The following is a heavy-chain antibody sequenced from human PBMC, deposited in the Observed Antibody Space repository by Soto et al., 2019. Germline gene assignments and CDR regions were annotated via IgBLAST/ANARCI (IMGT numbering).Heavy chain of an antibody. CDR1: GGFISSHY. D-gene: IGHD6-13*01. CDR2: IYYSGST. J-gene: IGHJ6*02. V-gene: IGHV4-59*11. Sequence: ETLSFTCTVSGGFISSHYWSWIRQPPGKGLEWIGYIYYSGSTHYNPALKSRVTISVDTSKNQFSLKLSSVTAAATAVYYCARSLSSSWFNYYCMDVWGQGTTVTVSS. CDR3: ARSLSSSWFNYYCMDV.